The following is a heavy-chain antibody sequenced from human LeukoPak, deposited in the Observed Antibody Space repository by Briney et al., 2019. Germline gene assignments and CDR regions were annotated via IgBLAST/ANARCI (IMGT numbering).Heavy chain of an antibody. J-gene: IGHJ4*02. D-gene: IGHD3-16*02. Sequence: SETLSLTCTVSGGSISSYYWSWIRQPPGKGLEWIGYIYYSGSTNYNPSLKSRVTISIDTSKNQFSLKLNSVTAADTAVYYCARYDYVWGTYRRFDYWGQGTLVTVSS. V-gene: IGHV4-59*01. CDR1: GGSISSYY. CDR2: IYYSGST. CDR3: ARYDYVWGTYRRFDY.